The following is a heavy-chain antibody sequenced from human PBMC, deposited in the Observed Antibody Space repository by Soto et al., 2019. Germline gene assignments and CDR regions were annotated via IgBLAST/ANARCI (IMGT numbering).Heavy chain of an antibody. CDR1: GFTFSSYA. CDR2: ISYDGSNK. V-gene: IGHV3-30-3*01. CDR3: ARGEYYTVWYYGLDV. Sequence: QVQLVDSGGGVVQPGRSLRLSCAASGFTFSSYAMHWVRQAPGKGLAWVAVISYDGSNKYYADSVKGGFTISRDNSQNALYLQMNSLKAEDTAVFYCARGEYYTVWYYGLDVWSQGTTGTVSS. J-gene: IGHJ6*02. D-gene: IGHD1-26*01.